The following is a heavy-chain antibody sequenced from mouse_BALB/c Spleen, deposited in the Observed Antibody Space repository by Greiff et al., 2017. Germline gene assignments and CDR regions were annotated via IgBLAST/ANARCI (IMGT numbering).Heavy chain of an antibody. V-gene: IGHV3-6*02. CDR3: ARVGDYGNYVGFAY. CDR2: ISYDGSN. CDR1: GYSITSCYY. J-gene: IGHJ3*01. Sequence: ESGPGLVKPSQSLSLTCSVTGYSITSCYYWYWIRQFPGNKLEWMGYISYDGSNNYNPSLKNRTSITRDTSKNQFFLKLNSVTTEDTATYYCARVGDYGNYVGFAYGGKGTLVTVSA. D-gene: IGHD2-1*01.